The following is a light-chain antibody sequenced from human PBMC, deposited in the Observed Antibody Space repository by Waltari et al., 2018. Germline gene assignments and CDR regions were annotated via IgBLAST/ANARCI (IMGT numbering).Light chain of an antibody. J-gene: IGLJ2*01. CDR3: ASWDGSLGGVI. CDR1: NYNIGNNF. V-gene: IGLV1-47*01. Sequence: QSVLSQPPSASGTPGQRVTISCSGSNYNIGNNFVYWYHQLPGTAPKLLIYRNNQRPSVVPDRSPGSRSGTSASLAISGLRSEDEADYYCASWDGSLGGVIFGGGTKLTVL. CDR2: RNN.